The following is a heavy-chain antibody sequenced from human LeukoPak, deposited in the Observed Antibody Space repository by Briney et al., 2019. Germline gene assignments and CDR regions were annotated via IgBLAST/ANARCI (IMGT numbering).Heavy chain of an antibody. D-gene: IGHD1-26*01. Sequence: GGSLRLSCAASGFTFSDYTMYWVRQGPGKGLEWISGISASGGSTYYTDSLKGRLTISRDNSKNTLYLQMNSLKPEDTAVYYCTRHDVGATTVEPIDYWGQGTLVTVSS. CDR1: GFTFSDYT. J-gene: IGHJ4*02. V-gene: IGHV3-23*01. CDR3: TRHDVGATTVEPIDY. CDR2: ISASGGST.